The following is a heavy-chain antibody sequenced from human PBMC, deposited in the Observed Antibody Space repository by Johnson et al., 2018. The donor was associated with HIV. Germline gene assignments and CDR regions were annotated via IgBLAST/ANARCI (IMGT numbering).Heavy chain of an antibody. J-gene: IGHJ3*02. Sequence: VQLVESGGGVVRPGGSLRLSCAASGFTFDDYGMSWVRQAPGKGLEWVSGIHWNGGSTGYADSVQGRFTISSDHSKNTLYLQMNSLRAEDTAVYYCARDRRAYCGGDCYFYDVAFDIWGQGTMVTVSS. CDR2: IHWNGGST. CDR1: GFTFDDYG. V-gene: IGHV3-20*04. D-gene: IGHD2-21*01. CDR3: ARDRRAYCGGDCYFYDVAFDI.